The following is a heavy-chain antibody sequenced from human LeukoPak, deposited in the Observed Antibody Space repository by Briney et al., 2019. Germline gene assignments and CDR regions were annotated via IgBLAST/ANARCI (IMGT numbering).Heavy chain of an antibody. V-gene: IGHV3-30*03. J-gene: IGHJ4*02. D-gene: IGHD1-26*01. CDR1: GFTFSSYG. CDR3: ATDRNSGKYYDY. Sequence: AGGSLRLSCAASGFTFSSYGMHWVRQAPGKGLEWVAVISYDGRNKYYADSVKGRFTISRDNSKNTLYLQMNSLRAENTAVYYCATDRNSGKYYDYWGQGTLVTVSS. CDR2: ISYDGRNK.